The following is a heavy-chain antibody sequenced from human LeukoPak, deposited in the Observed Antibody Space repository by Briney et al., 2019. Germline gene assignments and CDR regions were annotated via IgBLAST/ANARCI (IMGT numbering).Heavy chain of an antibody. CDR1: GFTFSNYG. Sequence: GGSLRLSCAASGFTFSNYGMHWVRQAPGKGLEWVAFIRYDGSNKYYADSVKGRFTISRDNAKNSLYLQMNSLRAEDTAVYYCARDDPYYYDSSGYCDYWGQGTLVTVSS. V-gene: IGHV3-30*02. D-gene: IGHD3-22*01. CDR2: IRYDGSNK. J-gene: IGHJ4*02. CDR3: ARDDPYYYDSSGYCDY.